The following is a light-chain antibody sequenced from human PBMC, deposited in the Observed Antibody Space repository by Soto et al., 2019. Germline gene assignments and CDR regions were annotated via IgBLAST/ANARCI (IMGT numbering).Light chain of an antibody. Sequence: QYVLTQPPSVSGAPGQRVTVSCAGSSSNIGAGYDVHWYQQLPGSAPQLLIYGNDNRPSGVPDRFSGSKSDTSASLAITGLQAEDEGDYYCQAYDNSRSAWVFGGGTKLTVL. CDR3: QAYDNSRSAWV. J-gene: IGLJ3*02. CDR1: SSNIGAGYD. V-gene: IGLV1-40*01. CDR2: GND.